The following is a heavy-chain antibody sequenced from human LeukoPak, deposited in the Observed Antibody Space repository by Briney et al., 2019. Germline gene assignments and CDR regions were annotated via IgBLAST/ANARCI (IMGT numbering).Heavy chain of an antibody. CDR2: ISAYNGNT. V-gene: IGHV1-18*01. Sequence: ASVKVSCKASGYTFTNYGISWVRKAPGQGLEWMGWISAYNGNTNYAQKLQGRVTMTTDTSTSTAYMELRSLRSDDTAVYYCSRAGLGYCSSTSCSGGWFDPWGQGTLVTVSS. CDR1: GYTFTNYG. CDR3: SRAGLGYCSSTSCSGGWFDP. J-gene: IGHJ5*02. D-gene: IGHD2-2*01.